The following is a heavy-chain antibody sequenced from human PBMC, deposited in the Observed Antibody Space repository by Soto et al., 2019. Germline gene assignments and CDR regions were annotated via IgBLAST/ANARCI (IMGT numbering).Heavy chain of an antibody. D-gene: IGHD3-10*01. V-gene: IGHV1-3*01. CDR1: GYTFTSYA. Sequence: ASVKVSCKASGYTFTSYAMHWVRQAPGQRLEWMGWINAGNGNTKYSQKFQGRVTITRDTSASTAYMELSSLRSEDTAVYYCARASTPIQHYYGSGYDAFDIWGQGTMVTVSS. CDR2: INAGNGNT. CDR3: ARASTPIQHYYGSGYDAFDI. J-gene: IGHJ3*02.